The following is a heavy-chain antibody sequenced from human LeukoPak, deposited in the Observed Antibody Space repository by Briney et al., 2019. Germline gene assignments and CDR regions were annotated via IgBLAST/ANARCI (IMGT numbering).Heavy chain of an antibody. CDR3: ASRSYYDYVWGSYRYVF. D-gene: IGHD3-16*02. V-gene: IGHV4-34*01. CDR2: INHSGST. Sequence: PSETLSLTCAVYGGSFSGYYWSWIRQPPGKGLEWIGEINHSGSTNYNPSLKSRVTISVDTSKNQFSLKLSPVTAADTAVYYCASRSYYDYVWGSYRYVFWGQGTLVTVSS. J-gene: IGHJ4*02. CDR1: GGSFSGYY.